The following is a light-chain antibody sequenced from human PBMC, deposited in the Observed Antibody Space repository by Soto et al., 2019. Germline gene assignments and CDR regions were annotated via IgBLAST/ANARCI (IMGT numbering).Light chain of an antibody. CDR3: QQYNDWPPLT. J-gene: IGKJ4*01. CDR2: GAS. Sequence: EIVMTQSPATLSVSPGERATLSCRASQSVSSNLAWYQQKPGQAPRLLLYGASTRATGIPARFSGGGSGTECTLTISSLQSEDCAVYDCQQYNDWPPLTFGGGTKVEIK. CDR1: QSVSSN. V-gene: IGKV3-15*01.